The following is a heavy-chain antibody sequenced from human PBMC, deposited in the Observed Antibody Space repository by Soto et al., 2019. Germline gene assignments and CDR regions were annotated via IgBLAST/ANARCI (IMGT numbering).Heavy chain of an antibody. CDR3: ARDGVNTATGYYYGMDV. V-gene: IGHV1-18*01. CDR1: GYTFTSYG. J-gene: IGHJ6*02. Sequence: QVQLVQSGAEVKKPGASVKVSCKASGYTFTSYGISWVRQAPGQGLEWMGWISAYNGNTNYAQKLQGRVTMTTDTSTSTAYMELRSLRSDDTAVDCCARDGVNTATGYYYGMDVWGQGTTVTVSS. D-gene: IGHD5-18*01. CDR2: ISAYNGNT.